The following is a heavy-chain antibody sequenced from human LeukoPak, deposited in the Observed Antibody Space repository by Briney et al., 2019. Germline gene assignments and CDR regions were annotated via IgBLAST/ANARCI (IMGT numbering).Heavy chain of an antibody. CDR1: RITLSSHP. CDR3: ARNASHFDSSGYFRNYYYGMDV. D-gene: IGHD3-22*01. V-gene: IGHV3-48*03. Sequence: PGGSLRLSCAASRITLSSHPMNWVRQAPGKGLEGVSYSGNDGRMTYYADSVKGRFTISRDSAKNSLYLQMNSMGADDTTVYYCARNASHFDSSGYFRNYYYGMDVWGQGTTVTVSS. J-gene: IGHJ6*02. CDR2: SGNDGRMT.